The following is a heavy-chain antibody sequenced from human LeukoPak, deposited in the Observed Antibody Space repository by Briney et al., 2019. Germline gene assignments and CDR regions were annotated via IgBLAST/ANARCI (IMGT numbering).Heavy chain of an antibody. CDR3: ARDLSGWGYYFDY. CDR2: IRYDGSNK. CDR1: GFTFSSYG. V-gene: IGHV3-30*02. D-gene: IGHD3-10*01. J-gene: IGHJ4*02. Sequence: PGGSLRLSCAASGFTFSSYGMHWVRQAPGKGLEWVAFIRYDGSNKYYADSVKGRFTISRDNSKNTLYLQMNSLGAEDTAVYYCARDLSGWGYYFDYWGQGTLVTVSS.